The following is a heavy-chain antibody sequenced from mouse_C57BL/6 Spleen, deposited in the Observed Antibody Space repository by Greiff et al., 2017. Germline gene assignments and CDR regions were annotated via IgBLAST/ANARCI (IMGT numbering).Heavy chain of an antibody. CDR2: INPNNGGT. V-gene: IGHV1-26*01. D-gene: IGHD4-1*01. J-gene: IGHJ3*01. CDR3: ARERANWSFAY. Sequence: VQLQQSGPELVKPGASVKISCKASGYTFTDYYMNWVKQSHGKSLEWIGDINPNNGGTSYNQKFKGKATLTVDKSSSTAYMELRSLTSEDSAVYYCARERANWSFAYWGQGTLVTVSA. CDR1: GYTFTDYY.